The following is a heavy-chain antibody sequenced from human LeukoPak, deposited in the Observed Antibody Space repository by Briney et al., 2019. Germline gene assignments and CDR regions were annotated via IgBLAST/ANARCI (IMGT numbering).Heavy chain of an antibody. J-gene: IGHJ4*02. Sequence: PGGSLRLSCAASGFTFSSYGMHWVRQAPGKGPEWVTFIRFDGTNQYYADSVKGRFSISRDNSKNTLYLQMNSLSAEDTAVYYCAKDANTGWSYFDYWGQGTLVTVSS. D-gene: IGHD6-19*01. CDR1: GFTFSSYG. CDR2: IRFDGTNQ. CDR3: AKDANTGWSYFDY. V-gene: IGHV3-30*02.